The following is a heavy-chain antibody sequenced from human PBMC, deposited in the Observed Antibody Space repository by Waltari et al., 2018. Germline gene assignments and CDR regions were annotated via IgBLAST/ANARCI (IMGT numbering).Heavy chain of an antibody. CDR3: AKGRGDVGATSGHNY. D-gene: IGHD1-26*01. Sequence: EVQRLESGGGLVQPGGGLSLSCGASRFTCSNYAMSWGRQAPGRGLEGVSAISVSGSSTYSTDSVKARFTISRDNSKNTLYLQMNSLRVEDTAVYYCAKGRGDVGATSGHNYWGQGTLVTVSS. CDR1: RFTCSNYA. CDR2: ISVSGSST. J-gene: IGHJ4*02. V-gene: IGHV3-23*01.